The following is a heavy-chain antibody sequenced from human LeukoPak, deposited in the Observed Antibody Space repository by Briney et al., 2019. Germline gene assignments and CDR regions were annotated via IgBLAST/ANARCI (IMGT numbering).Heavy chain of an antibody. J-gene: IGHJ6*03. V-gene: IGHV1-18*04. CDR1: GYTFTSYY. CDR3: AKAGPPIHYYYMDV. CDR2: ISAYNGNT. Sequence: ASVKVSCKASGYTFTSYYMHWVRQAPGQGLEWMGWISAYNGNTHYAQILQGRVTMTTDTSTSTAYMELRSLRSDDTAVYYCAKAGPPIHYYYMDVWGKGTTVTISS.